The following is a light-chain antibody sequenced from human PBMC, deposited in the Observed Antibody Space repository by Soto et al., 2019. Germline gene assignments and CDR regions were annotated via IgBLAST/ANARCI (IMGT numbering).Light chain of an antibody. J-gene: IGLJ1*01. Sequence: QSALTQPRSVSGSPGQSVTISCTGTSSDVGGYDFVSWYQQHPGKAPKLMISDVSKWPSGVPDRFSGSKSGNTASLTISGLQAEDEADYYCQVWDRSSDHSYVFGTGTKLTVL. CDR2: DVS. CDR1: SSDVGGYDF. CDR3: QVWDRSSDHSYV. V-gene: IGLV2-11*01.